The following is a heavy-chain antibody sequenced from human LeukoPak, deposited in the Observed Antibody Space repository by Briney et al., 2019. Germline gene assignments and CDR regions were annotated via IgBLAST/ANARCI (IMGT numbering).Heavy chain of an antibody. J-gene: IGHJ4*02. CDR3: ARDSTGYGYEEWN. Sequence: PGGSLRLSCAVSGFPFSTFWMSWVRQAPGKGLEWVANIKQDGSDTYYVDSVKGRFTISRDNAKNSLYLQMNSLRAEDTALYYCARDSTGYGYEEWNWGQGTLVTVSS. D-gene: IGHD5-18*01. V-gene: IGHV3-7*01. CDR1: GFPFSTFW. CDR2: IKQDGSDT.